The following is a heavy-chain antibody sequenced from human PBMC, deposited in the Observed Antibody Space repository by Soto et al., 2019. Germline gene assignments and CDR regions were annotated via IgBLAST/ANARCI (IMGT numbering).Heavy chain of an antibody. V-gene: IGHV4-4*07. Sequence: SETLALPCRVSGCSMTSYYWSWIRQPAGKGLEWIGRIYTSGGTNYNPSLKSRVTMSRDTSKKQISLKLSSVTAADTAVYYCARGAVAGVDYGMDVWGQGTTVPVSS. CDR1: GCSMTSYY. CDR2: IYTSGGT. J-gene: IGHJ6*02. D-gene: IGHD6-13*01. CDR3: ARGAVAGVDYGMDV.